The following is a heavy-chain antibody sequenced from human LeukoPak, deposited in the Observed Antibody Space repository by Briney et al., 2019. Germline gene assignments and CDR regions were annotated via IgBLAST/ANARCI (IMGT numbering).Heavy chain of an antibody. CDR2: ISGSGGST. J-gene: IGHJ4*02. CDR3: ARDSRRAYSGYDL. CDR1: GFTFSSYA. Sequence: GGSLRLSCAASGFTFSSYAMSWVRQAPGKGLEWVSGISGSGGSTDYVDSVKGRFTISRDNSKNTLYLQMNSLGAEDTAVYYCARDSRRAYSGYDLWGQGTLVTISS. D-gene: IGHD5-12*01. V-gene: IGHV3-23*01.